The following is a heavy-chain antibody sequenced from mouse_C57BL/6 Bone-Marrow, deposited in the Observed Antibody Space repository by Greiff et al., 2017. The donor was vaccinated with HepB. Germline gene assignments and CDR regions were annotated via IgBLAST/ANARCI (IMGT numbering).Heavy chain of an antibody. J-gene: IGHJ2*01. Sequence: QVHVKQSGPELVKPGASVKISCKASGYAFSSSWMNWVKQRPGKGLEWIGRIYPGDGDTNYNGKFKGKATLTADKSSSTAYMQLSSLTSEDSAVYFCAGATTVVARYYFDYWGQGTTLTVSS. CDR1: GYAFSSSW. D-gene: IGHD1-1*01. CDR2: IYPGDGDT. CDR3: AGATTVVARYYFDY. V-gene: IGHV1-82*01.